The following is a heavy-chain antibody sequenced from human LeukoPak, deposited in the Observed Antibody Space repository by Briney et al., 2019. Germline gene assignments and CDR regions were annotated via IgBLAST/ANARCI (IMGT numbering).Heavy chain of an antibody. V-gene: IGHV3-48*03. D-gene: IGHD3-10*02. CDR3: AELGITMIGGV. CDR1: GFTFSSYE. Sequence: GGSLRLSCAASGFTFSSYEMNWVRQAPGKGLEWVSYISGSGTNIYYADSVKGRFTISRDNAKNSLYVQMNSLRAEDTAVYYCAELGITMIGGVWGKGTTVTISS. CDR2: ISGSGTNI. J-gene: IGHJ6*04.